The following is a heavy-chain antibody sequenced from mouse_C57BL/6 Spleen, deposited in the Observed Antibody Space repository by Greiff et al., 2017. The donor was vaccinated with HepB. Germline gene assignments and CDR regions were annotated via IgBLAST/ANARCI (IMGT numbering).Heavy chain of an antibody. Sequence: VQLQHPGAELVMPGASVKLSCTASGYTFTSYWMHWVKQRPGQGLEWIGEIDPSDSYTNYNQKFKCKSTLTVDKSSSTTYMQLSSLTSEDSAVDYCARPYDGYAAWFAYRGQETLVTVSA. CDR1: GYTFTSYW. J-gene: IGHJ3*01. CDR3: ARPYDGYAAWFAY. V-gene: IGHV1-69*01. CDR2: IDPSDSYT. D-gene: IGHD2-3*01.